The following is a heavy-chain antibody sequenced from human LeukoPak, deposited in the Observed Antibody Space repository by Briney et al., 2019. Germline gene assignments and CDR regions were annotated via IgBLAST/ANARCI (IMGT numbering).Heavy chain of an antibody. D-gene: IGHD6-25*01. Sequence: PSETLSLTCTVSGGSISSYYWSWIRQPPGKGLEWIGYIYYSGSTNYNPSLKRRVTISVDTSKNQFSLKLSSVTAADTAVYYCARDLRTQRLGDAFDIWGQGTMVTVSS. CDR1: GGSISSYY. V-gene: IGHV4-59*01. CDR2: IYYSGST. CDR3: ARDLRTQRLGDAFDI. J-gene: IGHJ3*02.